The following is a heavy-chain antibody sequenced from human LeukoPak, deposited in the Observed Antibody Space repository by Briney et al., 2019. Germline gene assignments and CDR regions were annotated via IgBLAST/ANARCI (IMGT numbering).Heavy chain of an antibody. CDR2: IYTSGST. CDR1: GGSISSYY. Sequence: SETLSLTCTVSGGSISSYYCSWIRQPAGKGLEWIGRIYTSGSTNYNPSLKSRVTMSVDTSKNQFSLKLSSVTAADTAVYYCARVSPYYDSSGYSLHAFDIWGQGTMVTVSS. D-gene: IGHD3-22*01. V-gene: IGHV4-4*07. J-gene: IGHJ3*02. CDR3: ARVSPYYDSSGYSLHAFDI.